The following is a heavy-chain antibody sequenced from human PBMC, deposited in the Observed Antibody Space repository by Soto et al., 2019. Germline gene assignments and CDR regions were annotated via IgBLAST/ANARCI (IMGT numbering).Heavy chain of an antibody. Sequence: SETLSLTCSVYVGSFSGYYWSWIRQPPGKGLEWIGEINHSGSTNYNPSLKSRVTISVDTSKNQFSLKLSSVTAADTAVYYCARYSYGTSFDYWGQGTRVTVSS. CDR3: ARYSYGTSFDY. CDR2: INHSGST. V-gene: IGHV4-34*01. J-gene: IGHJ4*02. D-gene: IGHD5-18*01. CDR1: VGSFSGYY.